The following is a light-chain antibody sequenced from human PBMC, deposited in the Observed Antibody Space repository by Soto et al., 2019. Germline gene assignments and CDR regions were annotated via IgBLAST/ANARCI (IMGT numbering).Light chain of an antibody. Sequence: EIVLTQSPATLSLSSGERATLSCRASQSVYNYLAWYQQKPGQAHRLLIYDSYNRATGIQARFGGSGSGTDFTLTIRSLEPEDFAVYYCKQRSNWPLTFGQGTKVDIK. J-gene: IGKJ1*01. CDR3: KQRSNWPLT. CDR1: QSVYNY. V-gene: IGKV3-11*01. CDR2: DSY.